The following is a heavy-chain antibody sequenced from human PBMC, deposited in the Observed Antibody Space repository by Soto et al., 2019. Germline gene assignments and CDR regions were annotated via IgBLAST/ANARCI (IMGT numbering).Heavy chain of an antibody. D-gene: IGHD6-13*01. CDR1: GFTFSSYD. Sequence: EVQLVESGGGLVQPGGSLRLSCAASGFTFSSYDMHWVRQATGKGLEWVSAIGTAGDTYYPGSVKGLFTSSRESAKNALDLQLNCMSAGDTAVYYCARGWQQVVRYAFDVWGQGTMVTVSS. CDR2: IGTAGDT. J-gene: IGHJ3*01. CDR3: ARGWQQVVRYAFDV. V-gene: IGHV3-13*01.